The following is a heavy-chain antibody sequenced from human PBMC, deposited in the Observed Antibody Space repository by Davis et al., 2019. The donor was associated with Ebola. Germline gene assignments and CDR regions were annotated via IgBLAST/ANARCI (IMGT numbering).Heavy chain of an antibody. CDR2: ISGSGGST. Sequence: GGSLRLSCAASGFTFSSYAMSWVRQAPGKGLEWVSAISGSGGSTYYADSVKGRFTISRDNSKNTLYLQMNSLRAEDTAVYYCAKDRPSFGVVTLYYYYGMDVWGQGTTVTVSS. CDR3: AKDRPSFGVVTLYYYYGMDV. CDR1: GFTFSSYA. D-gene: IGHD3-3*01. J-gene: IGHJ6*02. V-gene: IGHV3-23*01.